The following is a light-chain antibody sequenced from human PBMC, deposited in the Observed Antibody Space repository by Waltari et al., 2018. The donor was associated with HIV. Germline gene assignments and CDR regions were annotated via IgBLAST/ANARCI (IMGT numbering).Light chain of an antibody. V-gene: IGKV3-15*01. CDR2: GAS. CDR1: QIISTN. Sequence: ETVMTQSPATLSVSPGERTTLSCVASQIISTNLAWYQQKPGQAPRLLLYGASTRATGIPARFSGSGSGTEFTLTISSLQSEDSAIYYCQQYNNWPQTFGQGTKVEIK. CDR3: QQYNNWPQT. J-gene: IGKJ1*01.